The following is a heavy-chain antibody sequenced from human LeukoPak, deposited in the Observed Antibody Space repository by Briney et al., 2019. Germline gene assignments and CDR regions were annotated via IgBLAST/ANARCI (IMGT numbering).Heavy chain of an antibody. D-gene: IGHD5-24*01. CDR2: ISSSSSYI. V-gene: IGHV3-21*04. J-gene: IGHJ4*02. Sequence: GGSLRLSCAASGFTFSRYWMSWVRQAPGKGLEWVSSISSSSSYIYYADSVKGRFTISRDNSKNMLYLQMNSLRAEDTAVYYCAKSNGVDRNGYNSDYFDYWGQGTLVTVSS. CDR3: AKSNGVDRNGYNSDYFDY. CDR1: GFTFSRYW.